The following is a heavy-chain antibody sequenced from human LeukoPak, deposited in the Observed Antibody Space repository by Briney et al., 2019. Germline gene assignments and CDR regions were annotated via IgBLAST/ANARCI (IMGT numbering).Heavy chain of an antibody. CDR3: VFSRAKVLYGMGV. V-gene: IGHV6-1*01. Sequence: SQTLTLTCAISGDSVSSISVPWNWLRQSPSRGLEWLGRTYYRNKWYYEYAVSVKSRVNSSPDTSKNQFSLTLTSVTPEDTAVDYCVFSRAKVLYGMGVWGQGVTVSVCS. J-gene: IGHJ6*02. CDR2: TYYRNKWYY. CDR1: GDSVSSISVP.